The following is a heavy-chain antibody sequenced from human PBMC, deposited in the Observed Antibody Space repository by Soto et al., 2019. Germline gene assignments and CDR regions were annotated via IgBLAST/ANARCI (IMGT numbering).Heavy chain of an antibody. Sequence: GGSLRLSCAASGFTFSGYAMHWVRQAPGKGLEWVAVISYDGSNKNYADSVKGRFTISRDNSKNTLYLQMNSLRAEDTAVYYCAKEPGGVNFYYMDVWGKGATVTVSS. J-gene: IGHJ6*03. CDR2: ISYDGSNK. D-gene: IGHD3-10*01. CDR3: AKEPGGVNFYYMDV. CDR1: GFTFSGYA. V-gene: IGHV3-30*18.